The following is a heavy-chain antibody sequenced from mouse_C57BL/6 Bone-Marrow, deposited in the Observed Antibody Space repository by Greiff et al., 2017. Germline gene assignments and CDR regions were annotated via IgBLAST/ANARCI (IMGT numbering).Heavy chain of an antibody. CDR1: GYAFSSSW. Sequence: QVQLQQSGPELVKPGASVKISCKASGYAFSSSWMNWVKQRPGKGLEWIGRIYPGDGDTNYNGKFKGKATLTADKSSSTAYMQLSSLTSEDSAVXFCARSIYYGLDYWGQGTTLTVSS. J-gene: IGHJ2*01. V-gene: IGHV1-82*01. CDR2: IYPGDGDT. D-gene: IGHD1-1*01. CDR3: ARSIYYGLDY.